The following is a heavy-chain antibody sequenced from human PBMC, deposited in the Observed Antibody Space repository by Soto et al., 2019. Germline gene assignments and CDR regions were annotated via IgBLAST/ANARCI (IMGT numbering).Heavy chain of an antibody. CDR3: ARPHYDSNTFYSFFDY. CDR1: DTSFSCYY. CDR2: IFHGGST. Sequence: SETLSLTCAVYDTSFSCYYWSWIRQAPGKGLEWIGEIFHGGSTDYSPSLKSRVTISVDTSKNQFSLELSSVTAADTAVYYCARPHYDSNTFYSFFDYWGQGTLVTVSS. D-gene: IGHD3-22*01. V-gene: IGHV4-34*12. J-gene: IGHJ4*02.